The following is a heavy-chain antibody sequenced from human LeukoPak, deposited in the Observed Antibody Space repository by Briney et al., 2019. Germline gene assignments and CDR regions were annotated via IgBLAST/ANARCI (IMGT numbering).Heavy chain of an antibody. D-gene: IGHD2-2*01. CDR2: ISGSGGST. CDR3: AKDPPCSSTSCPDY. J-gene: IGHJ4*02. Sequence: GGSLRLSCAASGFTFSSYAMSWVRQAPGKGREWVSAISGSGGSTYYADSVKGRFTISRDNSKNTLYLQMNSLRAEDTAVYYCAKDPPCSSTSCPDYWGQGTLVTVSS. V-gene: IGHV3-23*01. CDR1: GFTFSSYA.